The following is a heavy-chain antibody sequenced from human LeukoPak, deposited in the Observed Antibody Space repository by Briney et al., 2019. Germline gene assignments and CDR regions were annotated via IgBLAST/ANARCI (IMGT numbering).Heavy chain of an antibody. V-gene: IGHV3-64*04. CDR1: GFTFSSYA. CDR2: INNNGNRT. CDR3: ARDMAEDYGSGSYLFDY. Sequence: GGSLRLSCSVSGFTFSSYAMHWVRQAPGKGLDYVSAINNNGNRTYYGESVKGRFTISRDNSKNTLYLQMNSLRAEDTAVYYCARDMAEDYGSGSYLFDYWGQGTLVTVSS. J-gene: IGHJ4*02. D-gene: IGHD3-10*01.